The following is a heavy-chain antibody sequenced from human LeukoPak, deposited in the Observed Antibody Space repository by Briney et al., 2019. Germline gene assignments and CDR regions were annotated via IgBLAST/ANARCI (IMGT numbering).Heavy chain of an antibody. J-gene: IGHJ6*03. CDR3: ARARIVVVVAATRNYYYYYYMDV. CDR2: IYYSGST. Sequence: SETLSLTCTVSGGSISSYYWSWIRQPPGKGLEWIGYIYYSGSTNYNPSLKSRVTISVDTSKNQFSLKLSSATAADTAVYYCARARIVVVVAATRNYYYYYYMDVWGKGTTVTVSS. V-gene: IGHV4-59*01. D-gene: IGHD2-15*01. CDR1: GGSISSYY.